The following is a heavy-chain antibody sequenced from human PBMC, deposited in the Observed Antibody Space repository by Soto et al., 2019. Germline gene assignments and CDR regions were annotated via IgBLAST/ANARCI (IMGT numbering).Heavy chain of an antibody. V-gene: IGHV3-7*01. J-gene: IGHJ5*02. CDR1: GFTFSSYW. CDR3: ASLGSSDYDILTGYLPRGWFDP. CDR2: IKQDGSEK. D-gene: IGHD3-9*01. Sequence: GGSLRLSCAASGFTFSSYWMSWVRQAPGKGLEWVANIKQDGSEKYYVDSVKGRFTISRDNAKNSLYLQMNSLRAEDTAVYYCASLGSSDYDILTGYLPRGWFDPWGQGTLVTVSS.